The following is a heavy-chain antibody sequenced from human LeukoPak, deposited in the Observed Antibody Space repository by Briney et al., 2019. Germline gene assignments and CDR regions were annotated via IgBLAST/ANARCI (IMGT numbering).Heavy chain of an antibody. CDR3: ARGPRYCSSTSCYAGPLDY. CDR2: IYYSGST. D-gene: IGHD2-2*01. CDR1: GGSISSYY. Sequence: PSETLSLTCTVSGGSISSYYWSWIRQPPGKGLEWMGYIYYSGSTNYNPSLKSRVTISVKTSKNQFPLKLSPVTAADTAVYYCARGPRYCSSTSCYAGPLDYWGQGTLVTVSS. J-gene: IGHJ4*02. V-gene: IGHV4-59*01.